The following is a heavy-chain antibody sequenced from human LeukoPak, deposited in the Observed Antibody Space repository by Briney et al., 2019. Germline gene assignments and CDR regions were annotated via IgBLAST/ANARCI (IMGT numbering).Heavy chain of an antibody. J-gene: IGHJ4*02. CDR1: GFTFSSYW. CDR3: ARGYSGYYGVDY. V-gene: IGHV3-74*01. Sequence: GGSLRFSCAASGFTFSSYWLNWVRKPPGKGLGGVSRINTDGSDTNYADSVKGRFTISRDNAKNTLYLQMNSLRAEDTAVYYCARGYSGYYGVDYWGQGALVTVSS. CDR2: INTDGSDT. D-gene: IGHD5-12*01.